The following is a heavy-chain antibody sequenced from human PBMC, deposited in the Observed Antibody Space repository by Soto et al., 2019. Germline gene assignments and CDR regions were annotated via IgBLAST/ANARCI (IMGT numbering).Heavy chain of an antibody. D-gene: IGHD6-13*01. CDR1: GGSFSGYY. CDR3: ARGYSSSWYLFFDY. Sequence: SETLSLTCAVYGGSFSGYYWSWIRQPPGKGLEWIGEINHSGSTNYNPSLKSRATISVDTSKNQFSLKLSSVTAADTAVYYCARGYSSSWYLFFDYWGQGNLVTVSS. V-gene: IGHV4-34*01. J-gene: IGHJ4*02. CDR2: INHSGST.